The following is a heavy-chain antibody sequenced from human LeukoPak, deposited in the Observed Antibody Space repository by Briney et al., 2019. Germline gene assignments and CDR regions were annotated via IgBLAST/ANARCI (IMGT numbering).Heavy chain of an antibody. J-gene: IGHJ4*02. CDR3: ARGQEDTAMDQEFDY. Sequence: PGGSLRCSCAASGFTFSSYGMHWVRQAPGKGLEWMAVLRYDGSNKDYEVSVKCRYSNSRDNSKNTLYMQMNSLRAEDTAVYYCARGQEDTAMDQEFDYWGQGTLVTVSS. CDR1: GFTFSSYG. D-gene: IGHD5-18*01. CDR2: LRYDGSNK. V-gene: IGHV3-33*01.